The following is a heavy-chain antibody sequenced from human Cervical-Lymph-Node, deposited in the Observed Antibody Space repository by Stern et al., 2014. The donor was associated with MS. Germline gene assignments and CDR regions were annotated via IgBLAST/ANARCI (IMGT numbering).Heavy chain of an antibody. V-gene: IGHV4-59*01. Sequence: QVQLQESGPGLVKPSETLSLTCTVSGCSISSYYWCWIRQPPGQGLEWIGHIYYRGSTNYNPSLKSRVTISVDASKNQFSLKLSSVTAADTAVYYCASQGASGYDLPLMGAFDIWGQGTMVTVSS. CDR1: GCSISSYY. D-gene: IGHD5-12*01. J-gene: IGHJ3*02. CDR3: ASQGASGYDLPLMGAFDI. CDR2: IYYRGST.